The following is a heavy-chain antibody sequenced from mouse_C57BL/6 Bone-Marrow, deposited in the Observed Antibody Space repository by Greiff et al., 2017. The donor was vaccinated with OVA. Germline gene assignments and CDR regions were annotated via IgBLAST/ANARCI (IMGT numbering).Heavy chain of an antibody. CDR3: ARHAMDY. J-gene: IGHJ4*01. Sequence: EVQGVESGGGLVKPGGSLKLSCAASGFTFSSYTMSWVRQTPEKRLEWVATISGGGGNTYYPDSVKGRVTISRDNAKNTLYLQMSSLRSEDTALYYCARHAMDYWGQGTSVTVSS. CDR2: ISGGGGNT. V-gene: IGHV5-9*01. CDR1: GFTFSSYT.